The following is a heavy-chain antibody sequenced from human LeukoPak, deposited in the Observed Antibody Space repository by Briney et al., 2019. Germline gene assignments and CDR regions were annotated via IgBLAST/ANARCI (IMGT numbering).Heavy chain of an antibody. CDR2: INHSGST. CDR1: GGSFSGYY. CDR3: ARDWSGSYSRSFDY. J-gene: IGHJ4*02. V-gene: IGHV4-34*01. D-gene: IGHD1-26*01. Sequence: SETLSLTCAVYGGSFSGYYWSWIRQPPGKGLEWIGEINHSGSTNYNPSLKSRATISVDTSKNQFSLKLSSVTAADTAVYYCARDWSGSYSRSFDYWGQGTLVTVSS.